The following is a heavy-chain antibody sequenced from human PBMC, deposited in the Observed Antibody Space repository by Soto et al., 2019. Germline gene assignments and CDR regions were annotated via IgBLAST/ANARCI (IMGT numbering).Heavy chain of an antibody. CDR2: ISAYNGNT. J-gene: IGHJ6*03. Sequence: ASVKVSCKASGYTFTSYGISWVRQAPGQGLEWMGWISAYNGNTNYAQKLQGRVTMTTDTSTSTAYMELRSLRSDDTAVYYCAKEEKVVVVAATHLVYYYYMDVWGKGTTVTVSS. V-gene: IGHV1-18*01. CDR3: AKEEKVVVVAATHLVYYYYMDV. CDR1: GYTFTSYG. D-gene: IGHD2-15*01.